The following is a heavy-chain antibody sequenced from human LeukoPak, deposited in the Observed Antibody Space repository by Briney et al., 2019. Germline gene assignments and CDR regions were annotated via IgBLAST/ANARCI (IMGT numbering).Heavy chain of an antibody. D-gene: IGHD2-2*01. V-gene: IGHV1-69*13. Sequence: ASVKVSCKASGGTFSSYAISWVRQAPGQGLEWMGGIIPIFGTANYAQKFQGRVTITADESTSTAYMELSSLRSEDTAVYYCARGIPSVPSTQYYYYYYYMDVWGKGTTVTVSS. J-gene: IGHJ6*03. CDR1: GGTFSSYA. CDR2: IIPIFGTA. CDR3: ARGIPSVPSTQYYYYYYYMDV.